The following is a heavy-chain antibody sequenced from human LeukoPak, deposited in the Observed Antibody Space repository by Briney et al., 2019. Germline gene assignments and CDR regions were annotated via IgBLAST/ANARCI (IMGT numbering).Heavy chain of an antibody. V-gene: IGHV1-69*13. D-gene: IGHD3-22*01. Sequence: ASVKVSCKASGGTFSSYAISWVRQAPGQGLEWMGGIIPIFGTANYAQKFQGRVTITADESTSTAYMELSSLRSEDTAVYYCARDWYYYDSSGYYYALRYWGQGSLVTVSS. CDR1: GGTFSSYA. CDR3: ARDWYYYDSSGYYYALRY. CDR2: IIPIFGTA. J-gene: IGHJ4*02.